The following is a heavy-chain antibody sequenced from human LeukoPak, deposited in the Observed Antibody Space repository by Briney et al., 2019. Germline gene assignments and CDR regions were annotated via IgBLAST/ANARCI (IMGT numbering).Heavy chain of an antibody. CDR3: AGPLNWFDP. Sequence: PSETLSLTCTVSGGSISSGSYYWSWIRQPAGKGLEWIGRIYTSGSTNYNPSLKSRVTISVDTSKNQFSLKLSSVTAADTAVCYCAGPLNWFDPWGQGTLVTVSS. V-gene: IGHV4-61*02. CDR1: GGSISSGSYY. CDR2: IYTSGST. J-gene: IGHJ5*02.